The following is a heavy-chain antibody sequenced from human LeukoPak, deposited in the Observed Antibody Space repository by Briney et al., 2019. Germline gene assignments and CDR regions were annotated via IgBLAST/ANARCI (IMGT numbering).Heavy chain of an antibody. V-gene: IGHV1-46*01. CDR3: ARGGIRYYFDY. D-gene: IGHD3-16*01. CDR2: INPSDGST. J-gene: IGHJ4*02. CDR1: GYTFTSYY. Sequence: ASVKVSCKASGYTFTSYYMHWVRQAPGQGLGWMGMINPSDGSTSYAQKFQGRVTMTRDTSTSTVYMELSSLRSEDTAVYYFARGGIRYYFDYWGQGTLVTVSS.